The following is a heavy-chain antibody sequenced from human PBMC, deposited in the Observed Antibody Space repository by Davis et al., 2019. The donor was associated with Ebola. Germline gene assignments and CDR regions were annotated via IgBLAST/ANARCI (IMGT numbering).Heavy chain of an antibody. J-gene: IGHJ5*02. CDR3: WYSSSRMGWFDP. D-gene: IGHD6-6*01. Sequence: ASVKVSCKASGYTFTSYAMHWVRQAPGQRLEWMGWINAGNGNTKYSQKFQGRVTITRDTSASTAYMELSSLRSEDTAVYYCWYSSSRMGWFDPWGQGTLVTVSS. V-gene: IGHV1-3*01. CDR2: INAGNGNT. CDR1: GYTFTSYA.